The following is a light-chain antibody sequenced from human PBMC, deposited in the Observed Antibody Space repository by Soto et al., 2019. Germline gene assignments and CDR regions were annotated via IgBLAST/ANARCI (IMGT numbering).Light chain of an antibody. V-gene: IGKV1-39*01. CDR2: AAY. CDR1: QSISNY. Sequence: DLQMTQSPSSLSASVGDEVTITCRASQSISNYLNWYQQKPGKAPNLLIYAAYTLQSGVPSRFSGSGSGTDFTLTISSLQPEDFATYYCQQTYNTPRTFGQGTKV. CDR3: QQTYNTPRT. J-gene: IGKJ1*01.